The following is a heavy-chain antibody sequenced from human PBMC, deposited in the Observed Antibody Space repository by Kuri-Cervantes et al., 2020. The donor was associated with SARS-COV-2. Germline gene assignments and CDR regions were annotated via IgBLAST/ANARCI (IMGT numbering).Heavy chain of an antibody. Sequence: GESLKISCAASGFTFSSYWMHWVRQAPGKGLVWVSRINSDGSSTSYADSVKGRFTISRDNAKNTLYLQMNSLRAEDTAVYYCARDNYYGSGSYYSRGAFDIWGQGTMVTVSS. CDR1: GFTFSSYW. V-gene: IGHV3-74*01. CDR2: INSDGSST. CDR3: ARDNYYGSGSYYSRGAFDI. J-gene: IGHJ3*02. D-gene: IGHD3-10*01.